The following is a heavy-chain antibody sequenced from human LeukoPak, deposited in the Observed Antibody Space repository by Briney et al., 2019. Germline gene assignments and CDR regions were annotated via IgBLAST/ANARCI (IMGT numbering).Heavy chain of an antibody. Sequence: KPSETLSLTCAVSGVSFDDYYWAGVRQTPGKGLEWIGEINHSGYTNDSPSLKSRVTLSIDTSRKQFSLNLRSVTVADAGIYYCTRMTTGHDYWGQGTLVTVSS. CDR2: INHSGYT. J-gene: IGHJ4*02. V-gene: IGHV4-34*01. D-gene: IGHD4-17*01. CDR3: TRMTTGHDY. CDR1: GVSFDDYY.